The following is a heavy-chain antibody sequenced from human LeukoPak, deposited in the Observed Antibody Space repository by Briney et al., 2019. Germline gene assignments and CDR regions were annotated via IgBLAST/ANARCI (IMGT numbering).Heavy chain of an antibody. Sequence: SETLSLTCTVSGGSISSYYWSWIRQPPGKGLEWIGYIYYSGSPNYNPSLKSRSTISVDTSKNQFSLKLSSVTAADTAVYYCARGEGYSSGYYLYYFDYWGQGTLVTVSS. D-gene: IGHD6-19*01. CDR1: GGSISSYY. CDR2: IYYSGSP. CDR3: ARGEGYSSGYYLYYFDY. V-gene: IGHV4-59*01. J-gene: IGHJ4*02.